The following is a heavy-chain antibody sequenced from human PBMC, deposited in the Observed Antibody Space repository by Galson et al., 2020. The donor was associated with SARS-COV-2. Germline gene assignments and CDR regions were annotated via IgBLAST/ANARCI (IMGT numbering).Heavy chain of an antibody. CDR1: GGSINSNNHY. J-gene: IGHJ4*02. Sequence: SVTLSLTCTVSGGSINSNNHYWGWIRQPPGKGLEWIGSIYYRGSTFYNPSLKSRVTISVDTSKNQFSLKLSSVTAADTAVYYCARHGRLFDYWGQGTLVTVSS. CDR3: ARHGRLFDY. V-gene: IGHV4-39*01. CDR2: IYYRGST.